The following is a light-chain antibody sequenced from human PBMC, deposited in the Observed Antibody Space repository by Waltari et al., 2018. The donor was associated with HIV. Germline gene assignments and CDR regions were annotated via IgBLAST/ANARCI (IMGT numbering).Light chain of an antibody. Sequence: QSALTQSRSVSGSPGQSVTISCTGTSRDVGGYKSVSWSQQHPGKAPKLIIYDGTKRPSGFPDRFSGSKSGNTASLTVSGLQAEDEADYYCFSYAGSYLYVFGSGTKVTVL. J-gene: IGLJ1*01. CDR2: DGT. CDR1: SRDVGGYKS. CDR3: FSYAGSYLYV. V-gene: IGLV2-11*01.